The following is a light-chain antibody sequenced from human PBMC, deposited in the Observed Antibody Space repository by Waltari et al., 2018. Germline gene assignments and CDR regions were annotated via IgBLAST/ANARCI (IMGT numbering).Light chain of an antibody. J-gene: IGLJ1*01. CDR2: DVS. Sequence: QSALTQPASVSGSPGQSITISCTGTSRDVGDYDWVSWYQQHPGKAPKVVIFDVSYRPSGVSNRCSGSKSGNTASLTISGLQAEDEADCYCTSYTSRHSLVFGTGTKVTVL. CDR3: TSYTSRHSLV. V-gene: IGLV2-14*03. CDR1: SRDVGDYDW.